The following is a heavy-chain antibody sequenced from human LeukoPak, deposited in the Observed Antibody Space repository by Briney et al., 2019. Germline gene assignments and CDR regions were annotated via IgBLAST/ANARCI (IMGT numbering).Heavy chain of an antibody. Sequence: GGSLRLSYAASGFTFDDYAMHWVRQAPGKGLEWVSGISWNSGSIGYADSVKGRFTISRDNAKNSLYLQMNSLRAEDTALYYCAKDPGPYYDSSGYFDYWGQGTLVTVSS. J-gene: IGHJ4*02. CDR2: ISWNSGSI. D-gene: IGHD3-22*01. CDR3: AKDPGPYYDSSGYFDY. V-gene: IGHV3-9*01. CDR1: GFTFDDYA.